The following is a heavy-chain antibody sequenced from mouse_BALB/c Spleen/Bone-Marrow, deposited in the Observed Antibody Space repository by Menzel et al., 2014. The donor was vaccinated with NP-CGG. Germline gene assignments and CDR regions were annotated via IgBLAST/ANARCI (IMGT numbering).Heavy chain of an antibody. CDR2: ILPSIGRT. D-gene: IGHD1-1*01. J-gene: IGHJ2*01. V-gene: IGHV15-2*02. CDR3: ARLYGNTFDY. Sequence: VQLQESGSELRSPGSSVKLSCKDFDSEVFPITYMSWVRQKPGHGFEWIGDILPSIGRTIYGQNFADKATLDADTVSNTAYLELNGLTSEDSAIYYCARLYGNTFDYWGQGTTLTVSS. CDR1: DSEVFPITY.